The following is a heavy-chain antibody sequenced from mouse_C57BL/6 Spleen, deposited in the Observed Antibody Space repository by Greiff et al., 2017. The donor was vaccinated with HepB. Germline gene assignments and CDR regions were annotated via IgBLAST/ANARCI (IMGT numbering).Heavy chain of an antibody. CDR3: TTLGTTVVARYFDV. CDR2: IDPENGDT. D-gene: IGHD1-1*01. J-gene: IGHJ1*03. Sequence: EVHLVESGAELVRPGASVKLSCTASGFNIKDDYMHWVKQRPEQGLEWIGWIDPENGDTEYASKFQGKATITADTSSNTAYLQLSSLTSEDTAVYYCTTLGTTVVARYFDVWGTGTTVTVSS. V-gene: IGHV14-4*01. CDR1: GFNIKDDY.